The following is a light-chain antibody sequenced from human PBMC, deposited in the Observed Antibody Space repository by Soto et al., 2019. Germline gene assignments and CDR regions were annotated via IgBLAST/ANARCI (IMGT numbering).Light chain of an antibody. J-gene: IGLJ2*01. CDR3: QSYDSSLSGPV. Sequence: QSVLTQPPSVSGAPGQRATISCTGSSSNIGAGYDVHWYQQLPGTAPKLLIYGNSNRPSGVPDRFSGSKSGTSASLAITGLQAEDEAGYYCQSYDSSLSGPVFGGGTKVTVL. CDR1: SSNIGAGYD. V-gene: IGLV1-40*01. CDR2: GNS.